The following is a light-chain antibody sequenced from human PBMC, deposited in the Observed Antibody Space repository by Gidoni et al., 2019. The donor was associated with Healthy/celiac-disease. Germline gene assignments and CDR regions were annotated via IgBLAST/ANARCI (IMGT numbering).Light chain of an antibody. CDR1: QSVSSY. V-gene: IGKV3-11*01. J-gene: IGKJ4*01. CDR3: QQRSNWPPT. CDR2: DAS. Sequence: DIVLTQSPATLSLSPGERATLSCRASQSVSSYLAWYQQKPGQAPRLLIYDASNRATGIPARFSGSGSGTDFTLTISSLEPEDFAVYYCQQRSNWPPTCXGXTKVXIK.